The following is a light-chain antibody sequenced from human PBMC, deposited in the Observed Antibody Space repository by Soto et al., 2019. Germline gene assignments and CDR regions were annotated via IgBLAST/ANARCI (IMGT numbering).Light chain of an antibody. J-gene: IGKJ1*01. Sequence: DIQMTQSPSTLSASVGARVTITCRASQSISSWLAWYQQKPGQAPKLLIYKASTLQSGVPSRFSGSGSGTEFSLAISSLQAGDSATYYCQQYNDNWTFGQGTKVYIK. V-gene: IGKV1-5*03. CDR1: QSISSW. CDR2: KAS. CDR3: QQYNDNWT.